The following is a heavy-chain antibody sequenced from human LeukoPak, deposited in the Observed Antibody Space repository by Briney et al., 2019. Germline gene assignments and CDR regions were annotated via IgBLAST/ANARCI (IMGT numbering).Heavy chain of an antibody. V-gene: IGHV4-38-2*02. CDR2: IYHSGST. J-gene: IGHJ4*02. CDR3: VSTLRFLPYRRFDY. CDR1: GYSISSGYY. D-gene: IGHD3-3*01. Sequence: PSETLSLTCTVSGYSISSGYYWGWIRQPPGKGLEWIGSIYHSGSTYYNPSLKSRVTISGDTSKNQFFLRLSSVTAADTAVYYCVSTLRFLPYRRFDYWGQGTLVTVPS.